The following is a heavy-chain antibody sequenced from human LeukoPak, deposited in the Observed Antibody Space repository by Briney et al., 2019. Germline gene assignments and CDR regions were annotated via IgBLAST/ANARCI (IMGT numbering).Heavy chain of an antibody. D-gene: IGHD3-9*01. CDR1: GYTFTSYG. CDR3: ARLTYYDILTGPSGYYYYGMDV. Sequence: ASVKVSCKASGYTFTSYGISWVRQAPGQGLERMGWISAYNGNTNYAQKLQGRVTMTTDTSTSTAYMELRSLRSDDTAVYYCARLTYYDILTGPSGYYYYGMDVWGKGTTVTVSS. V-gene: IGHV1-18*04. CDR2: ISAYNGNT. J-gene: IGHJ6*04.